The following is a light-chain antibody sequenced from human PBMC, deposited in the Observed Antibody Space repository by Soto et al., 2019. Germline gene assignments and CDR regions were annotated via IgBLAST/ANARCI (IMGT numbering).Light chain of an antibody. CDR1: SNDVGGYNY. CDR3: CSYAGSYTWV. J-gene: IGLJ3*02. CDR2: DVS. V-gene: IGLV2-11*01. Sequence: QSVLTQPASVSGSPGQSITISCTGTSNDVGGYNYVSWYQQHPGKAPKLMIYDVSKRPSGVPDRFSGSKSGNTASLTISGLQAEDEADYYCCSYAGSYTWVFGGGTKVTVL.